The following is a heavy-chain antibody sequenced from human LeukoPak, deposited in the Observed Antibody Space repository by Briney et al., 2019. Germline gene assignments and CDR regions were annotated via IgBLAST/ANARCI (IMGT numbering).Heavy chain of an antibody. CDR1: GGSFSGYY. J-gene: IGHJ4*02. D-gene: IGHD1-26*01. V-gene: IGHV4-34*01. Sequence: PSETLFLTCAVYGGSFSGYYWSWSRQPPGKGLEWIGEINHSGSTNYNSSLKSRVTISVDTSKNQFSLKLTSVTAADTAVFYCARGRGSYYPDWGQGTLVTVSS. CDR2: INHSGST. CDR3: ARGRGSYYPD.